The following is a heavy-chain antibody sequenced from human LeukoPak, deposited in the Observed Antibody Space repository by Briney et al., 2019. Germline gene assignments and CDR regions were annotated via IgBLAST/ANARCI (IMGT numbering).Heavy chain of an antibody. CDR1: GGSISSYY. Sequence: SPSETLSLTCTVSGGSISSYYWSWIRQPPGKGLEWIGYIYYSGSTNYNPSLKSRVTISVDTSKNQFSLKLSSVTAADTAVYYCARERYYDSSGYYVLDYWGQGTLVTVSS. CDR3: ARERYYDSSGYYVLDY. J-gene: IGHJ4*02. CDR2: IYYSGST. D-gene: IGHD3-22*01. V-gene: IGHV4-59*01.